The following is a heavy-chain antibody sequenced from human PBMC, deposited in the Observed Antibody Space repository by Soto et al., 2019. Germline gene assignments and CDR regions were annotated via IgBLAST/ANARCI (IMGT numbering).Heavy chain of an antibody. CDR1: GGSFSGYY. V-gene: IGHV4-34*01. D-gene: IGHD1-7*01. Sequence: QVQLQQWGAGLLKPSETLSLTCAVYGGSFSGYYWSWIRQPPGKGLEWIGEINHSGSTNYNPSLKSRVTISVDTSKNQFSLKLSSVTAADTAVYYCARGARRDNWNYATVYYYGMDVWGQGTTVTVSS. CDR2: INHSGST. J-gene: IGHJ6*02. CDR3: ARGARRDNWNYATVYYYGMDV.